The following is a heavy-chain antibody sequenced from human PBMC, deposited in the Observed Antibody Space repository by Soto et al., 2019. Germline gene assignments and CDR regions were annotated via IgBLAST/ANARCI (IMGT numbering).Heavy chain of an antibody. V-gene: IGHV1-8*01. Sequence: ASVKVSCKASGYTFTSYDINWVRQATGQGLEWMGWMNPNSGNTGYAQKFQGRVTMTRNTSISTAYMELSSLRSEDTAVYYCAIHYYDSSGYYYGRYYYGMDVWGQGTTVTASS. J-gene: IGHJ6*02. D-gene: IGHD3-22*01. CDR3: AIHYYDSSGYYYGRYYYGMDV. CDR1: GYTFTSYD. CDR2: MNPNSGNT.